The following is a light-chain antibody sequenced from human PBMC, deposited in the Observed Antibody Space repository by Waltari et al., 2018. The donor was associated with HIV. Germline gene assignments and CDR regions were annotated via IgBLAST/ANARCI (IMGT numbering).Light chain of an antibody. J-gene: IGLJ2*01. CDR1: TPNIGSNS. Sequence: SVLTQPPSASGTPGQRVTISCSGSTPNIGSNSVFWYQHLPGTAPNLLIHRNNQRPSGVPDRFSGSTSGTSASLAISGLRSEDEAEYYCVVWDDTLRGVIFGGGTKVAVL. CDR3: VVWDDTLRGVI. V-gene: IGLV1-47*01. CDR2: RNN.